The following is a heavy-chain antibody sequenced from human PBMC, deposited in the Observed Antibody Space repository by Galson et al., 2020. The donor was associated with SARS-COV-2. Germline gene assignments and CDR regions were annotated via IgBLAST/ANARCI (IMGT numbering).Heavy chain of an antibody. CDR1: GFGVSDNF. CDR2: IYLGGDT. Sequence: GGSLRLSCAVSGFGVSDNFMTWVRQAPGKGLEWVALIYLGGDTYYADSVKGRFVISRDCSSNTLLLQMHSLRADDSAVYYCAKGSGYYDYWGRGTRVTVSS. J-gene: IGHJ4*02. D-gene: IGHD3-22*01. CDR3: AKGSGYYDY. V-gene: IGHV3-53*01.